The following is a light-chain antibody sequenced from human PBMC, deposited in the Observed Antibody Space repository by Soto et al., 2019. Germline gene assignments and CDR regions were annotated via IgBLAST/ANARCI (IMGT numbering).Light chain of an antibody. CDR2: EAS. J-gene: IGLJ1*01. CDR3: SSYTSENTYV. Sequence: QSAVTQPPSVSGYPGQSATISCTGTSTDFVSYNRVSWYQQPPGTAPKLIIYEASNRPSGVPDRFSGSKSGNTASLTISGXQAADEADYYCSSYTSENTYVFGTGTKVTV. CDR1: STDFVSYNR. V-gene: IGLV2-18*02.